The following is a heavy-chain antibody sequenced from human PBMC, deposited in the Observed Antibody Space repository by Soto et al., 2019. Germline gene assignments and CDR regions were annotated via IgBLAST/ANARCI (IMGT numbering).Heavy chain of an antibody. CDR3: ARDRSADFWSGSYYYYGMDV. Sequence: GGSLRLSCAASGFTFSSYAMHWVRQAPGKGLEWVAVISYDGSNKYYADSVKGRFTISRDNSKNTLYLQMNSLRAEDTAVYYCARDRSADFWSGSYYYYGMDVWGQGTTVTVS. V-gene: IGHV3-30-3*01. CDR1: GFTFSSYA. D-gene: IGHD3-3*01. J-gene: IGHJ6*02. CDR2: ISYDGSNK.